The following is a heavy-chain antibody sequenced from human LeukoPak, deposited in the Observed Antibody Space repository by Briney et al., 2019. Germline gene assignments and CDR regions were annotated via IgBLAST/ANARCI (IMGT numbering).Heavy chain of an antibody. Sequence: PSETLSLTCAVSGASISSGDYYWTWIRQPPGKGLEWIGYIYYSGSTYYNPSLKSRVTISVDTSKNQFFLNLRSVTAADTAVYYCARVPRIEAGATGDWFDPWGQGTVVTVSS. V-gene: IGHV4-30-4*02. CDR3: ARVPRIEAGATGDWFDP. D-gene: IGHD6-13*01. CDR1: GASISSGDYY. J-gene: IGHJ5*02. CDR2: IYYSGST.